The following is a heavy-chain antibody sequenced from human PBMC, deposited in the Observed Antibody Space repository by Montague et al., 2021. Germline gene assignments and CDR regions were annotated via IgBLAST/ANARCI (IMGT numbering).Heavy chain of an antibody. CDR3: AKQDYFVSGTSYKGFDP. J-gene: IGHJ5*02. CDR2: MFYGGAT. D-gene: IGHD3-10*01. Sequence: SETLSLTCTVSSGSIFHAHWSWVRQPPGKGLEWLGSMFYGGATSNNPSLKSRVTMSIDTSTNRFSLKLSFVTAADTAVYYCAKQDYFVSGTSYKGFDPWGRGILVTVSS. V-gene: IGHV4-59*08. CDR1: SGSIFHAH.